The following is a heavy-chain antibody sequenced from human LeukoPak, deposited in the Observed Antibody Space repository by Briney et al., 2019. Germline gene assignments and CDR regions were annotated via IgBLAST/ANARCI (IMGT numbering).Heavy chain of an antibody. J-gene: IGHJ4*02. CDR2: ISAYNGNT. CDR3: ARGAARDTAMVTDY. V-gene: IGHV1-18*01. Sequence: ASVKVSCKASGYTFTTYGINWVRQAPGQGLEWMGWISAYNGNTNYAQKVQGRVTMTTDTSTSIAYMELRSLRSDDTAVYYCARGAARDTAMVTDYWGQGTLVTVSS. CDR1: GYTFTTYG. D-gene: IGHD5-18*01.